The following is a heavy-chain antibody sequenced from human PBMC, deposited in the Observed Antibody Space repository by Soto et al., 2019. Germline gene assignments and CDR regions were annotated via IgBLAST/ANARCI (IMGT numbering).Heavy chain of an antibody. CDR3: AISYYDILTGYPH. CDR2: MNPNSGNT. Sequence: ASVKVSCKASGYTFTSYDINWVRQATGQGLEWMGWMNPNSGNTGYAQKFQGRVTMTEDTSTDTAYMELSSLRSEDTAVYYCAISYYDILTGYPHWGQGTLVTAPQ. CDR1: GYTFTSYD. J-gene: IGHJ4*02. V-gene: IGHV1-8*01. D-gene: IGHD3-9*01.